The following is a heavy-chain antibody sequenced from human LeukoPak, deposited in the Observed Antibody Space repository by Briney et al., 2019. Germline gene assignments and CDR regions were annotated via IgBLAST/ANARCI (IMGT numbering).Heavy chain of an antibody. Sequence: SVPTLVNPTQTLTLICTFSGLSLSTSGVGVGWIRQPPGKALEWLALIYWNDDMRYSPSPKSRLTITKDTSENQVVLTISKLSTVHTITYQSAHSYDFWSGPFDPCGQGTLVTVPS. CDR3: AHSYDFWSGPFDP. J-gene: IGHJ5*02. V-gene: IGHV2-5*01. CDR2: IYWNDDM. D-gene: IGHD3-3*01. CDR1: GLSLSTSGVG.